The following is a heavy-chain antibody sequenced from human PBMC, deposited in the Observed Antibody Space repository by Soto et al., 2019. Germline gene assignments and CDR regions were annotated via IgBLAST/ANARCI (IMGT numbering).Heavy chain of an antibody. CDR1: GGTFSSYA. CDR3: AREVAVAGDSWYFDL. J-gene: IGHJ2*01. Sequence: QVQLVQSGAEVKKPGSSVKVSCKASGGTFSSYAISWVRQAPGQGLEWMGGIIPIFGTANYAQKFQGRVTITADESTSTDYMELSSLRSEDTAVYYCAREVAVAGDSWYFDLWGRGTLVTVSS. D-gene: IGHD6-19*01. CDR2: IIPIFGTA. V-gene: IGHV1-69*01.